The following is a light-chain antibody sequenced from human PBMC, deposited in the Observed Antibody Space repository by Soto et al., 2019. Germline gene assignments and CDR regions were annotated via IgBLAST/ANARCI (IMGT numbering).Light chain of an antibody. Sequence: EIVMTQSPATLSVSPGERATLSCRASQSVSSNLAWYQQKPGQAPRLLIYGASTRATCIPARFSGSGSGTEFTLTISRLQSEDFAVSYCQQYNNWPITFGQGTRLEIK. J-gene: IGKJ5*01. CDR1: QSVSSN. CDR3: QQYNNWPIT. CDR2: GAS. V-gene: IGKV3-15*01.